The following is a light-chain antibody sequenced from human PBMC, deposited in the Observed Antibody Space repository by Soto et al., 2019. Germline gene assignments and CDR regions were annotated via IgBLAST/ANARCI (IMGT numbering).Light chain of an antibody. CDR3: QQYESYSPWT. CDR1: QSVSSN. CDR2: DAS. V-gene: IGKV3-15*01. Sequence: EIVMTQSPATLSVSPGERATLSCRASQSVSSNFAWYQQKPGQAPRLLIYDASTRATGIPARFSGSGSGTEFTLTISNLQPDDFATYYCQQYESYSPWTFGQGTKVDIK. J-gene: IGKJ1*01.